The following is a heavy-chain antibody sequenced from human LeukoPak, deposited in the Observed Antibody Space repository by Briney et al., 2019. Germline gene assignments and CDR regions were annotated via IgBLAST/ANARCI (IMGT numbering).Heavy chain of an antibody. V-gene: IGHV1-18*01. CDR3: ARDPPRGMATIYYFDY. Sequence: ASVKVSCKASGYTFTSYGISWVRQAPGQGLEWMGWISAYNGNTNYAQKLQGRVTMTTDTSTSTAYMELRSLRSDDTAVYYCARDPPRGMATIYYFDYWGQGTLVTVSS. D-gene: IGHD5-24*01. CDR1: GYTFTSYG. CDR2: ISAYNGNT. J-gene: IGHJ4*02.